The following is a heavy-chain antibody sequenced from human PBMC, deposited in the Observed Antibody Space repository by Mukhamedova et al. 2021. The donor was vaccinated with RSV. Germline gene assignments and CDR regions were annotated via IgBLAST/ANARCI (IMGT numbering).Heavy chain of an antibody. Sequence: RQAPGKGLEWVSSISSSSSSYIHYADSVKGRFTISRDNAKNSLYLQMNSLRAEDTAVYYCARASRGYWGQGTLVTVSS. CDR2: ISSSSSSYI. CDR3: ARASRGY. V-gene: IGHV3-21*01. J-gene: IGHJ4*02.